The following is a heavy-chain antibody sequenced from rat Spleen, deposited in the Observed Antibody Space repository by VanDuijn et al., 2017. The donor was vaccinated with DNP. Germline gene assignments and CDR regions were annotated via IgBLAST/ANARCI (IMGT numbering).Heavy chain of an antibody. CDR3: ARGSGGYYWYFDF. CDR2: ISSDGGSS. CDR1: GITFSSYW. Sequence: EVRLVETGGGLVQPGRSLQLACVASGITFSSYWMFWIRQTPGKGLEWVASISSDGGSSYYPDSVRGRFTISRDNAKSTLYLQMNRLRSEDTATYYCARGSGGYYWYFDFWGPGTMVTVSS. V-gene: IGHV5-58*01. D-gene: IGHD4-4*01. J-gene: IGHJ1*01.